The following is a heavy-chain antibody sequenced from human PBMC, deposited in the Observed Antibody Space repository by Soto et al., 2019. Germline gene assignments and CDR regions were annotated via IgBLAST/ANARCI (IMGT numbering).Heavy chain of an antibody. Sequence: EVQLVESGGGLVQPGRSLRLSCAASGLTFDDYAMHWVRQAPGKGLEWVSGISGNGGRIGYADSVKGRFTISRVNTKNSLYLRMHSVRVEDTAFYYCATQGYWGQGTLVTVSS. CDR1: GLTFDDYA. CDR2: ISGNGGRI. J-gene: IGHJ4*02. CDR3: ATQGY. V-gene: IGHV3-9*01.